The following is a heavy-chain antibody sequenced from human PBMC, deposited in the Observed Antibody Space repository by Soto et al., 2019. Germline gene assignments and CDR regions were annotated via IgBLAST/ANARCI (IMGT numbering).Heavy chain of an antibody. CDR3: ARGRGFGDYSFDL. CDR2: IIPMIGTP. CDR1: GGTLRSYA. Sequence: QVQLVQSGAEVKKPGSSVKVSCKASGGTLRSYAITWMRQAPGQGLEWMGGIIPMIGTPKYAQKFQGRLMITADESTSTAYMELSSLRSEDTAVYYCARGRGFGDYSFDLWGQGTKVTVSS. J-gene: IGHJ3*01. V-gene: IGHV1-69*01. D-gene: IGHD2-21*02.